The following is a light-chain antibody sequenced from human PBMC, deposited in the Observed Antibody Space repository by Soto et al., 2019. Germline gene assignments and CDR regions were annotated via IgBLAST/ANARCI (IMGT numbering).Light chain of an antibody. CDR3: QQYINSPLT. V-gene: IGKV3-20*01. CDR2: GAS. Sequence: EVVLTQSPGTLSLSPGERATLSCGASQSVGSSYLAWYQQKPGQAPRLLIYGASTRATGIPDRFSGSGSGTEYTLTISSLEPEDFAVYYCQQYINSPLTFGQGTKVEI. CDR1: QSVGSSY. J-gene: IGKJ1*01.